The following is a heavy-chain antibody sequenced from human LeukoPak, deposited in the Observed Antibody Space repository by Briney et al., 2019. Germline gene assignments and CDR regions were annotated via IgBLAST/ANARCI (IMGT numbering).Heavy chain of an antibody. V-gene: IGHV4-59*08. CDR3: ARGMATPLHYFDY. D-gene: IGHD5-24*01. Sequence: SETLSLTCTVSGGSISSYYWSWIRQPPGKGLEWIGYIYYSGSTNYNPSLKSRVTISVDTSKNQFSLNLSSVTAADTAVYFCARGMATPLHYFDYWGQGTLVTVSS. J-gene: IGHJ4*02. CDR1: GGSISSYY. CDR2: IYYSGST.